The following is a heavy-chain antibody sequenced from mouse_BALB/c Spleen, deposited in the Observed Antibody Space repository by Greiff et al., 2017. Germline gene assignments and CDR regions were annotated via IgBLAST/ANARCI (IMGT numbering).Heavy chain of an antibody. CDR2: ISTYYGDA. CDR1: GYTFTDYA. J-gene: IGHJ4*01. V-gene: IGHV1S137*01. D-gene: IGHD3-1*01. Sequence: QVQLQQSGAELVRPGVSVKISCKGSGYTFTDYAMHWVKQSHAKSLEWIGVISTYYGDASYNQKFKGKATMTVDKSSSTAYMELARLTSEDSAIYYCARRQLGSAGAMDYWGQGTSVTVSS. CDR3: ARRQLGSAGAMDY.